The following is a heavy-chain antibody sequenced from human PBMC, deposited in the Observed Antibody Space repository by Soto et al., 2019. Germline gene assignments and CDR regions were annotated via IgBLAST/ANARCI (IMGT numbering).Heavy chain of an antibody. CDR3: ARGGSLWFGELSAYYYGMDV. J-gene: IGHJ6*02. CDR1: GYTFTSYD. Sequence: ASVKVSCQASGYTFTSYDMHWVRQAPGQGLEWMGWINPNSGGTNYAQKFQGWVTMTRDTSISTAYMELSRLRSDDTAVYYCARGGSLWFGELSAYYYGMDVWGQGTTVTVS. D-gene: IGHD3-10*01. V-gene: IGHV1-2*04. CDR2: INPNSGGT.